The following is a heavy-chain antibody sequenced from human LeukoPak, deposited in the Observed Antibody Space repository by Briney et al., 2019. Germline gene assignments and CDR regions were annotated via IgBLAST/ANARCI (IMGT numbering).Heavy chain of an antibody. Sequence: GGSLRLSCAASGFTFSSYSMNWVRQAPGKGLEWVSSISSSSSYIYYADSVKGRFTISRDNSKYTLYLQMTSLRPEDTAIYYCAGDDVNGYHPDYWGQGTLITVSS. CDR1: GFTFSSYS. J-gene: IGHJ4*02. CDR2: ISSSSSYI. CDR3: AGDDVNGYHPDY. V-gene: IGHV3-21*01. D-gene: IGHD5-24*01.